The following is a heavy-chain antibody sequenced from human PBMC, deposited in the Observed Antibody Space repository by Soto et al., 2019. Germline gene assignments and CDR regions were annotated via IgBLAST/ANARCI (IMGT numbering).Heavy chain of an antibody. CDR1: GFTFSSYA. D-gene: IGHD2-15*01. J-gene: IGHJ3*02. CDR2: ISGSGGST. CDR3: AREYGIGGAAFDI. Sequence: PGGSLRLSCAASGFTFSSYAMSWVRQAPGKGLEWVSAISGSGGSTYYADSVKGRVTISRDNSKNTLYLQMNSLRAEDTAVYYCAREYGIGGAAFDIWGQGTMVTVSS. V-gene: IGHV3-23*01.